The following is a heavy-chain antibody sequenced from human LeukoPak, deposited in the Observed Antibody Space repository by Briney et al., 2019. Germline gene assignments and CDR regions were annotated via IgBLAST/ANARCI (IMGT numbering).Heavy chain of an antibody. CDR2: IKQDGSEK. J-gene: IGHJ6*03. D-gene: IGHD3-16*01. CDR1: GLTFSSYW. CDR3: AREGYDYVWGSHYYYYYYMDV. V-gene: IGHV3-7*01. Sequence: GGSLRLSCAASGLTFSSYWMSWVRQAPGKGLEWVANIKQDGSEKYYVDSVKGRFTISRDNAKNSLYLQMNSLRAEDTAVYYCAREGYDYVWGSHYYYYYYMDVWGKGTTVTVSS.